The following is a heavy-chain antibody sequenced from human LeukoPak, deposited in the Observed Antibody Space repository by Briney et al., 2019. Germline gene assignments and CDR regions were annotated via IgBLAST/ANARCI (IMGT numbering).Heavy chain of an antibody. CDR1: GFTFSNYG. CDR3: ASRRYCSGTSCHASFDY. V-gene: IGHV3-30*02. Sequence: PGGSLRLSCAVSGFTFSNYGMHWVRPAPGKGLEWVAFIRYDGSNKYYADSVKGRFTISRDNSKNTLYLQMNSLRAEDTALYYCASRRYCSGTSCHASFDYWGQGTLVTVSS. J-gene: IGHJ4*02. CDR2: IRYDGSNK. D-gene: IGHD2-2*01.